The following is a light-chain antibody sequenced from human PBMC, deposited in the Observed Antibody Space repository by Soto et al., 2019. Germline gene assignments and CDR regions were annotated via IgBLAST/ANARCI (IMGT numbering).Light chain of an antibody. CDR2: GAS. Sequence: EIVMTQSPATLSVSPGERATLSCRASQSVGSTLAWYQQKPGQAPRLLIYGASTRSTGIPARFSGSGSGTEFTLTISSLQSEDFAIYFCQQYNNWPPARTFGQGTKVEIK. V-gene: IGKV3-15*01. CDR3: QQYNNWPPART. CDR1: QSVGST. J-gene: IGKJ1*01.